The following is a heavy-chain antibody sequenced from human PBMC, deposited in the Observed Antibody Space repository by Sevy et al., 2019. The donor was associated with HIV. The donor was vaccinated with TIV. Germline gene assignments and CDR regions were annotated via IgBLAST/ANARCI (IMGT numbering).Heavy chain of an antibody. CDR2: IYPTSGST. CDR3: ARDDAVIPALGY. CDR1: GYTFNNYY. V-gene: IGHV1-46*02. Sequence: ASVKVSCKASGYTFNNYYMHCVRQAPGQGLEWMGIIYPTSGSTNYAQKFHGRFTMTRDTSTSTVYMELTSLTSEDTAVYYCARDDAVIPALGYWGQGTLVTVSS. J-gene: IGHJ4*02. D-gene: IGHD2-2*01.